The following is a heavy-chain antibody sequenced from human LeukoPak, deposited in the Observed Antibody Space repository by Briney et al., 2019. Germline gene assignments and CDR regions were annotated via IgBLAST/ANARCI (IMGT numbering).Heavy chain of an antibody. D-gene: IGHD6-19*01. Sequence: GGSLRLSCAASGFTFSSYAMSWVRQAPGKGLEWVSAISGSGGSTYYADSVKGRFTISRDNSKNTLYLQMNSLRAEDTAVYYCARGGSGYSSGYRYYWGQGTLVTVSS. J-gene: IGHJ4*02. CDR1: GFTFSSYA. V-gene: IGHV3-23*01. CDR3: ARGGSGYSSGYRYY. CDR2: ISGSGGST.